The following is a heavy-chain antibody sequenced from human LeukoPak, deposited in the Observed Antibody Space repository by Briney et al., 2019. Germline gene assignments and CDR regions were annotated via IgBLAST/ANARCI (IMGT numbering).Heavy chain of an antibody. CDR1: GYTFTGYA. CDR2: INTNTGNP. CDR3: ATHLVVAATPAFDY. D-gene: IGHD2-15*01. Sequence: ASVKVSCKASGYTFTGYAMNWVRQAPGQGLEWMGWINTNTGNPTYAQGFTGRFVFSLDTSVSTAYLQISSLKAEDTAVYYCATHLVVAATPAFDYWGQGTLVTVSS. J-gene: IGHJ4*02. V-gene: IGHV7-4-1*02.